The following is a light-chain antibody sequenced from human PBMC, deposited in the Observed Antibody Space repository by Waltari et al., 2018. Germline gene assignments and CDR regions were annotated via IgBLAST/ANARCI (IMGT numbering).Light chain of an antibody. V-gene: IGKV3-20*01. Sequence: SCRASESVSKFLAWYQQKPGQAPRLLIFHASNRASGIPDRCSGSGFGTDFSLTISRLEPEDFAVYYCQKYDSLPATFGQGTKVEIK. CDR1: ESVSKF. CDR3: QKYDSLPAT. CDR2: HAS. J-gene: IGKJ1*01.